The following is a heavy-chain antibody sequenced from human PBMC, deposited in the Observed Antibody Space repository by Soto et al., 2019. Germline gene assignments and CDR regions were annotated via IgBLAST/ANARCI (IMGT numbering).Heavy chain of an antibody. J-gene: IGHJ6*02. CDR2: LNPNSGGT. V-gene: IGHV1-2*04. D-gene: IGHD6-19*01. Sequence: QVQLVQSGAEVKKPGASVKVSCKASGYTFTGYYMHWVRQAPGQGLEWMGWLNPNSGGTNYAQKFQGWVTMTRDTSISTAYMELSRLRSDDTAVYYCARSVAGRGVYYYYGMDVWGQGTTVTVSS. CDR3: ARSVAGRGVYYYYGMDV. CDR1: GYTFTGYY.